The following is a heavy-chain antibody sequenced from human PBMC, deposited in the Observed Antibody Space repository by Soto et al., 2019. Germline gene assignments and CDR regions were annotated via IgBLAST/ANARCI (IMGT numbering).Heavy chain of an antibody. Sequence: SETLSLTCAVSGGSISSGGYSWSWIRQPPGKGLEWIGYIYHSGSTHYNPSLKSRVTISVDRSKNQFSLKLSSVTAADTAVYYCARVENRIRGVITWGQGTLVTVSS. V-gene: IGHV4-30-2*01. CDR3: ARVENRIRGVIT. CDR2: IYHSGST. D-gene: IGHD3-10*01. CDR1: GGSISSGGYS. J-gene: IGHJ4*02.